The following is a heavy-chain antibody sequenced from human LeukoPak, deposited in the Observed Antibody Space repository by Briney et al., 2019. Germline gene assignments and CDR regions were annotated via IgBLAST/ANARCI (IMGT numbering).Heavy chain of an antibody. CDR1: GGSISSGSYY. J-gene: IGHJ3*02. CDR2: IYTSGST. V-gene: IGHV4-61*02. D-gene: IGHD3-16*01. CDR3: ASDRGYDAFDI. Sequence: SETLSLTCTVSGGSISSGSYYWSWIRQPAGKGLEWIGRIYTSGSTNYNPSLKGRVTISVDTSKNQFSLKLSSVTAADTAVYYCASDRGYDAFDIWGQGTMVTVSS.